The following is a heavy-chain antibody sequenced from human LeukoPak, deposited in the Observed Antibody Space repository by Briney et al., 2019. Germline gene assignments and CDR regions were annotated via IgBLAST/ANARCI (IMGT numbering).Heavy chain of an antibody. CDR3: ARRPGEYGGNDFDY. CDR2: IYYSGST. V-gene: IGHV4-39*01. J-gene: IGHJ4*02. CDR1: GGSINSRSDY. Sequence: SETLSLTCTVSGGSINSRSDYWGWIRQPPGKGLEWIGSIYYSGSTHYNPSLKSRVTMSIDTSKNQFYLRLSSVTAADTAVYYCARRPGEYGGNDFDYWGQGTLVTVSS. D-gene: IGHD4/OR15-4a*01.